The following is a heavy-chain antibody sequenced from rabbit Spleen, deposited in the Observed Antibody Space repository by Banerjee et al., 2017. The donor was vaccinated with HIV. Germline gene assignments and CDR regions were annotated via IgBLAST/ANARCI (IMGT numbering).Heavy chain of an antibody. J-gene: IGHJ3*01. CDR2: IDIGSSGFT. V-gene: IGHV1S40*01. Sequence: QSLEESGGDLVKPGASLTLTCTASGFSFSSKYYMCWVRQAPGKGLEWIACIDIGSSGFTYFATWAKGRFTISKTSSTTVTLQMTSLTAADTATCFCARGIAYGYAGDSYPPYGMDLWGQGTLVTVS. CDR1: GFSFSSKYY. CDR3: ARGIAYGYAGDSYPPYGMDL. D-gene: IGHD6-1*01.